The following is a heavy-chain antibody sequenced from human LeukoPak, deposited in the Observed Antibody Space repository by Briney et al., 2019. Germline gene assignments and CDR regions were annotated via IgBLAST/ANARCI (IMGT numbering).Heavy chain of an antibody. Sequence: PGGSLRLSCAASGFTFSSYAMSWVRQAPGKGLEWVSAISGSGGSTYYADSVKGRSTISRDNSKNTLYLQMNSLRAEDTAVYYCAKDPADFWNGPLGYWGQGTLVTVSS. D-gene: IGHD3-3*01. CDR1: GFTFSSYA. J-gene: IGHJ4*02. V-gene: IGHV3-23*01. CDR3: AKDPADFWNGPLGY. CDR2: ISGSGGST.